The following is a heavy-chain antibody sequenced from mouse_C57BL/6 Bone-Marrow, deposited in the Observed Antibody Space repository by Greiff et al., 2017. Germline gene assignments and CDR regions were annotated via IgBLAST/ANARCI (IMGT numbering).Heavy chain of an antibody. CDR1: GYTFTSYW. CDR3: AITWFAY. CDR2: IDPSDSYT. V-gene: IGHV1-69*01. J-gene: IGHJ3*01. Sequence: QVQLQQPGAELVMPGASVKLSCKASGYTFTSYWMHWVKQRPGQGLEWIGEIDPSDSYTNSNQKFKGKSTLTVDKSSSTAYMQLSSLASEDSAVYYCAITWFAYWGQGTLVTVSA.